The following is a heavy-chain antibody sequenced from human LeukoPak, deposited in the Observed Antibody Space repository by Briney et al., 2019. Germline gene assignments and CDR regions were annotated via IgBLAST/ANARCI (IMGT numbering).Heavy chain of an antibody. J-gene: IGHJ4*02. V-gene: IGHV1-2*02. CDR1: GYTFTSYG. CDR3: ARLSARNTAMVRTRTFDY. Sequence: ASVKVSCKASGYTFTSYGISWVRQAPGQGLEWMGWINPNSGGTNYAQKFQGRVTMTRDTSISTAYMELSRLRSDDTAVYYCARLSARNTAMVRTRTFDYWGQGTLVTVSS. CDR2: INPNSGGT. D-gene: IGHD5-18*01.